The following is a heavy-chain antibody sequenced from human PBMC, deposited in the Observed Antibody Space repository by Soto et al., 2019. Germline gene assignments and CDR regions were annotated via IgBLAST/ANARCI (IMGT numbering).Heavy chain of an antibody. CDR3: AKFPFRSDDDY. CDR2: ISYDGSDK. D-gene: IGHD1-26*01. V-gene: IGHV3-30*18. Sequence: QVQLVESGGDVVQPGRSLRLSCAASGFTFSSFGMHWVRQAPGKGLEWVALISYDGSDKYYADSVKGRFAISRDNSKNTLYLQMNSLRVEDTAVCYCAKFPFRSDDDYWGQGTLVTVSS. CDR1: GFTFSSFG. J-gene: IGHJ4*02.